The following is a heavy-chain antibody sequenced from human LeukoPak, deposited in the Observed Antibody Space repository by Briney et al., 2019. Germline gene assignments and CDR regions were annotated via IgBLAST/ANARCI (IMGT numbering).Heavy chain of an antibody. CDR1: GGSISSYY. D-gene: IGHD3-22*01. CDR3: ARDDSSGYLFDY. J-gene: IGHJ4*02. CDR2: IYYSGST. Sequence: SETLSLTCTVSGGSISSYYWSWIRQPPRKGLEWIGYIYYSGSTNYNPSLKSRVTISVDTSKNQFSLKLSSVTAADTAVYYCARDDSSGYLFDYWGQGTPVTVSS. V-gene: IGHV4-59*01.